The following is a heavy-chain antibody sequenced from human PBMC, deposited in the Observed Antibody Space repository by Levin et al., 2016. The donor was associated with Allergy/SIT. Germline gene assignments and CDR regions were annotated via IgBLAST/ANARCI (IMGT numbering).Heavy chain of an antibody. D-gene: IGHD2-2*01. J-gene: IGHJ6*02. CDR1: GYTFTSYG. CDR2: ISAYNGNT. Sequence: ASVKVSCKASGYTFTSYGISWVRQAPGQGLEWMGWISAYNGNTNYAQKLQGRVTMTTDTSTSTAYMELRSLRSDDTAVYYCARGGDIVVDYYYYYGMDVWGQGTTVTVSS. V-gene: IGHV1-18*01. CDR3: ARGGDIVVDYYYYYGMDV.